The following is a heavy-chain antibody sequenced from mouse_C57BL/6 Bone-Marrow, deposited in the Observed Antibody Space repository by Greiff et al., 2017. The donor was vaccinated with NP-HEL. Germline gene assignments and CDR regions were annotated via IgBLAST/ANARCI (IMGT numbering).Heavy chain of an antibody. CDR3: ARRYSNPYYFDY. CDR2: INPSSGYT. D-gene: IGHD2-5*01. V-gene: IGHV1-7*01. J-gene: IGHJ2*01. Sequence: VQRVESGAELAKPGASVKLSCKASGYTFTSYWMHWVKQRPGQGLEWIGYINPSSGYTKYNQKFKDKATLTADKSSSTAYMQLSSLTYEDSAVYYCARRYSNPYYFDYWGQGTTLTVSS. CDR1: GYTFTSYW.